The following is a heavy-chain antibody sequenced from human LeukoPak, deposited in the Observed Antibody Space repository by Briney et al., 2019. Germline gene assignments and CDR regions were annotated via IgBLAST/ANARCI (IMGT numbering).Heavy chain of an antibody. J-gene: IGHJ6*02. V-gene: IGHV4-34*01. CDR3: ARGVVRGVWGYYYYYYGMDV. CDR2: INHSGST. Sequence: SETLSLTCAVYGGSFSGYYWSWIRQPPGKGLEWIGEINHSGSTNYNPSLKSRVTISVDTSKNRFSLKLSSVTAADTAVYYCARGVVRGVWGYYYYYYGMDVWGQGTTVTVSS. D-gene: IGHD3-10*01. CDR1: GGSFSGYY.